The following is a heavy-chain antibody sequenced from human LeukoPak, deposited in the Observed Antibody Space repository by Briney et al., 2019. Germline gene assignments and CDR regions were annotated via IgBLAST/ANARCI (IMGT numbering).Heavy chain of an antibody. CDR1: GFTFSSYW. D-gene: IGHD3-3*01. CDR2: IKQDGSEK. J-gene: IGHJ6*03. CDR3: ARAPGYYDFWSGYYDYYYYMDV. V-gene: IGHV3-7*01. Sequence: GGSLRLSCAASGFTFSSYWMSWVRQAPGKGLEWVANIKQDGSEKYYVDSVKGRFTISRENAKNSLYLQMNSLRAEDTAVYYCARAPGYYDFWSGYYDYYYYMDVWGKGTTVTVSS.